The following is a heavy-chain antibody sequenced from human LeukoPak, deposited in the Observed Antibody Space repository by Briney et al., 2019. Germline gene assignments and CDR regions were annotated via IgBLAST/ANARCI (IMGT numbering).Heavy chain of an antibody. CDR1: GFTFSDYA. CDR3: ARGPALYCTSSSCLDGVD. D-gene: IGHD2-2*01. V-gene: IGHV3-21*01. Sequence: GGSLRLSCAASGFTFSDYAMNWVRQAPGKGLEWVSSISSGGSYISYADSVKGRFTVSRDNAKDSLFLQMRSLRDEDTAVYYCARGPALYCTSSSCLDGVDWGQGTLVSISS. CDR2: ISSGGSYI. J-gene: IGHJ4*02.